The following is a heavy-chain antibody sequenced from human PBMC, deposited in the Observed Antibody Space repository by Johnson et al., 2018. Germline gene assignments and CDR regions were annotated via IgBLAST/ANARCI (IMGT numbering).Heavy chain of an antibody. V-gene: IGHV3-43D*03. J-gene: IGHJ6*03. CDR3: ARDMSSGWNEYNYYMDV. CDR2: IPWDGGRL. D-gene: IGHD6-19*01. CDR1: GFTFDDYV. Sequence: VQLVESGGGVVQPGGSLRLSCAASGFTFDDYVMYWVRQAPGKGLEWVSLIPWDGGRLYYADSVEGRFTISRDNNKNSLYLQMNSLRTEDTAFYYCARDMSSGWNEYNYYMDVWGKGTTVTVS.